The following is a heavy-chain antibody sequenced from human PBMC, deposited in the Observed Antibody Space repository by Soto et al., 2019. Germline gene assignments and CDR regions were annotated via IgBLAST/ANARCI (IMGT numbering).Heavy chain of an antibody. V-gene: IGHV3-66*01. CDR2: IYSGGST. CDR1: GFTVSSNY. Sequence: EVQLVESGGGLVQPGGSLRLSCAASGFTVSSNYMSWVRQAPGKGLEWVSVIYSGGSTYYADSVKGRFTISRDNSKNTRYLQMNSLRAEDTAVYYCASPGVWNYGGFDYWGQGTLVTVSS. D-gene: IGHD1-7*01. CDR3: ASPGVWNYGGFDY. J-gene: IGHJ4*02.